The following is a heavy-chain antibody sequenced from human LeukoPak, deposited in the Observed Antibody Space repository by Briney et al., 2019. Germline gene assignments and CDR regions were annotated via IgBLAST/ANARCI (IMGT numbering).Heavy chain of an antibody. D-gene: IGHD6-13*01. CDR2: FYSPGTT. CDR1: GGSISSYY. V-gene: IGHV4-4*07. Sequence: PSETLSLTCTVSGGSISSYYWSWIRQPAGKGLEWIGRFYSPGTTNYNPSLKSRVTMSVDTSKNQFSLRLSSVTAADTAVYYCARRIASAGTAGFDFWGQGALVTVSS. CDR3: ARRIASAGTAGFDF. J-gene: IGHJ4*02.